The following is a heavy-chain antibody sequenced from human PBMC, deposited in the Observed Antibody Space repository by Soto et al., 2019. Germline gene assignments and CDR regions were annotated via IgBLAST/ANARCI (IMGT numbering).Heavy chain of an antibody. J-gene: IGHJ4*02. D-gene: IGHD6-19*01. V-gene: IGHV1-69*05. CDR2: IIPIFGTS. CDR1: GGTFSNSA. Sequence: ASVKVSCKASGGTFSNSAISWVRQAPGQGLEWMGGIIPIFGTSNSAQKFQGRITLTTDESTSTAYMELSSLRSEDTAMYYCAIDPFKSGWYSGFDSWGQGTLVTVSS. CDR3: AIDPFKSGWYSGFDS.